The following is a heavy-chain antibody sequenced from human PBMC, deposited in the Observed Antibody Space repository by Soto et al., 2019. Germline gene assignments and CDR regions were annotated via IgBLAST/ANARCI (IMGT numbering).Heavy chain of an antibody. V-gene: IGHV1-18*01. D-gene: IGHD3-22*01. CDR1: GYSFVTSG. J-gene: IGHJ4*02. CDR3: ARAGKYYDASGYAD. Sequence: QVKLVQSGTEVKKPGASIKVSCKASGYSFVTSGMTWVRQAPGQGLEWMGWISVYNGNTNYDQKLRDRVTMATATSTNTAYLEVRNLRSDDTAVYYCARAGKYYDASGYADWGQGTLVTVSS. CDR2: ISVYNGNT.